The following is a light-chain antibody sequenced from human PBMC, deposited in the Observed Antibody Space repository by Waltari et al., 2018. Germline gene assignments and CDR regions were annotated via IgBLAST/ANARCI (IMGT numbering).Light chain of an antibody. V-gene: IGLV2-11*01. CDR1: GSDLDAYND. J-gene: IGLJ1*01. CDR2: DVN. CDR3: CSYAGTYYV. Sequence: QSALTQPRSLSGSPGQSVTISCTGTGSDLDAYNDDSWYQQLPGKAPKVIIYDVNKRPAGVPDRFSGSKSCNTASLTISVLQPGYEADYYCCSYAGTYYVFGSGTKVTVL.